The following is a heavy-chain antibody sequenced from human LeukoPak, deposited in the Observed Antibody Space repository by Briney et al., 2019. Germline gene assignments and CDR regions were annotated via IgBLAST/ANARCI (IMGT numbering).Heavy chain of an antibody. CDR3: ARDDDAQGD. CDR2: INHSGST. CDR1: GGSFSGYY. Sequence: SETLSLTCAVYGGSFSGYYWSWIRQPPGKGLEWIGEINHSGSTNYNPSLKSRVTISVDTSRNQFSLKLSSVTAADTAVYYCARDDDAQGDWGQGTLVAVSS. D-gene: IGHD1-1*01. V-gene: IGHV4-34*01. J-gene: IGHJ4*02.